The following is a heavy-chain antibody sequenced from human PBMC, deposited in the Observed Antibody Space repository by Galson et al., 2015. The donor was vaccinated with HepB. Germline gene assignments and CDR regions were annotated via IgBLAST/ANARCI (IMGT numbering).Heavy chain of an antibody. CDR1: GFTFGSYG. Sequence: SLRLSCAASGFTFGSYGMHWVRQAPGKGLEWVAVISYDGSNKYYADSVKGRFTISRDNSKNTLYLQMNSLRAEDTAVYYCAKMGLVGATTRDNFDYWGQGTLVTVSS. D-gene: IGHD1-26*01. CDR2: ISYDGSNK. CDR3: AKMGLVGATTRDNFDY. V-gene: IGHV3-30*18. J-gene: IGHJ4*02.